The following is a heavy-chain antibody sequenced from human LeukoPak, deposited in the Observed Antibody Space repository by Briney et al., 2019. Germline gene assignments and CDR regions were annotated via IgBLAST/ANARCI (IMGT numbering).Heavy chain of an antibody. D-gene: IGHD3-10*01. J-gene: IGHJ6*02. Sequence: ASVNVSCKASGYTLTGYHIHWVRQAPGQGLAWMGWINPNSGGTNYAQKFRGRVTMTRDTSISTAYMELSRLRSDDTAVYYCARSGMYTNQYGMDVWGQGTTVTVSS. V-gene: IGHV1-2*02. CDR1: GYTLTGYH. CDR3: ARSGMYTNQYGMDV. CDR2: INPNSGGT.